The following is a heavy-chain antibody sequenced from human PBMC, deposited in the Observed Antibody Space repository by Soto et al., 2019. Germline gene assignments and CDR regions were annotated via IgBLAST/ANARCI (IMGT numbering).Heavy chain of an antibody. J-gene: IGHJ4*02. CDR1: GGSISSSSYY. CDR2: IYYSGST. V-gene: IGHV4-39*01. D-gene: IGHD3-10*01. Sequence: QLQLQESGPGLVKPSETLSLTCTVSGGSISSSSYYWGWIRQPPGKGLEWIGSIYYSGSTYYNPSLKSRVTISVDTSKNQFSLKLSSVTAADTAVYYCARHPVPRYYLPPTKSYYFDYWGQGTLVTVSS. CDR3: ARHPVPRYYLPPTKSYYFDY.